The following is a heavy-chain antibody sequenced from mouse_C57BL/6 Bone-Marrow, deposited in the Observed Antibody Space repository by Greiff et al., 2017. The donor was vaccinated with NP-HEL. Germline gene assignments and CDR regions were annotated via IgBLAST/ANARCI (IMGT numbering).Heavy chain of an antibody. D-gene: IGHD2-1*01. CDR2: IHPNSGST. V-gene: IGHV1-64*01. CDR3: FIYYGNYPFAY. J-gene: IGHJ3*01. CDR1: GYTFTSYW. Sequence: VQLQQPGAELVKPGASVKLSCKASGYTFTSYWMHWVKQRPGQGLEWIGMIHPNSGSTNYNEKFKSKATLTVDKSSSTAYMQLSSLTSEDSAVYYCFIYYGNYPFAYWGQGTLVTVSA.